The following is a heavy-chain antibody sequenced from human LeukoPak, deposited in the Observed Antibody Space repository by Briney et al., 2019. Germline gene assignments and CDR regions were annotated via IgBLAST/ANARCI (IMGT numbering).Heavy chain of an antibody. D-gene: IGHD2-8*02. CDR2: IYYSGST. CDR1: X. J-gene: IGHJ4*02. V-gene: IGHV4-59*08. CDR3: ARGGTGATPHFDY. Sequence: XWSWIRXPPGKGLEWIGYIYYSGSTNYNPSLKSRVTISVDTSKNQFSLKLSSVTAADTAVYYCARGGTGATPHFDYWGQGTLVTVSS.